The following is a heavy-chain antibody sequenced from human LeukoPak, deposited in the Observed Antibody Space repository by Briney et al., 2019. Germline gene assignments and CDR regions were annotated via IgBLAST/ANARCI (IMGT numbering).Heavy chain of an antibody. D-gene: IGHD6-13*01. V-gene: IGHV3-48*03. CDR2: ISSSAGTR. CDR3: ARGDGYTTTWYLDY. CDR1: GFTFSSSE. Sequence: GGSLRLSCAASGFTFSSSEMNWVRQAPGKGLEWVSYISSSAGTRYYADSVKGRFTISRDNAKNSLYLQMNSLTGGDTAVYYCARGDGYTTTWYLDYWGQGTLVTVSS. J-gene: IGHJ4*02.